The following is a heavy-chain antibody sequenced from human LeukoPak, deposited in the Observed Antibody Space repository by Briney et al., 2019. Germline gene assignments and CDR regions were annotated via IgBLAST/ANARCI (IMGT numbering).Heavy chain of an antibody. D-gene: IGHD6-13*01. CDR2: FYNSETT. CDR1: GGSISSYY. J-gene: IGHJ4*02. Sequence: SETLSLTCTVSGGSISSYYWSWSRQPPGKGLEWIGYFYNSETTDYNPSLKSRVTISVDTSKNQISLKVTSVTAADTAVYYCAKALIVTVGTPYCFDSWGQGTLVTVSS. CDR3: AKALIVTVGTPYCFDS. V-gene: IGHV4-59*01.